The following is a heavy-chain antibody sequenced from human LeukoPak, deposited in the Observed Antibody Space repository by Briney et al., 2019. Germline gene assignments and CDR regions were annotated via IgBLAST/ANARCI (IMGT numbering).Heavy chain of an antibody. V-gene: IGHV1-2*02. Sequence: GASVKVSCKASGYSFTSFYVHWVRQAPGQGPEWMGWINPNNGGTKYARQFQGRITLTRDTSITTAYMDLTRLTSNDTAVYSCARVEARSFEDSGYPFWGQGTLVSVSS. D-gene: IGHD5-12*01. CDR2: INPNNGGT. CDR1: GYSFTSFY. CDR3: ARVEARSFEDSGYPF. J-gene: IGHJ4*02.